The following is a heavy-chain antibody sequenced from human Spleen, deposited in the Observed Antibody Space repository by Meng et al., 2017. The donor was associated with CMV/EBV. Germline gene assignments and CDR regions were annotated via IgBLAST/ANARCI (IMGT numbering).Heavy chain of an antibody. D-gene: IGHD3-22*01. CDR3: ARSYDSIGFYYGASDY. Sequence: GESLKISCAASGFTFTTYGMHWVRQAPGKGLEWVTFIRFDGSSKYYADSVKARFTISRDNSRNTLYLQMNSLRPEDTAVYYCARSYDSIGFYYGASDYWGQGTLVTVSS. CDR1: GFTFTTYG. J-gene: IGHJ4*02. V-gene: IGHV3-30*02. CDR2: IRFDGSSK.